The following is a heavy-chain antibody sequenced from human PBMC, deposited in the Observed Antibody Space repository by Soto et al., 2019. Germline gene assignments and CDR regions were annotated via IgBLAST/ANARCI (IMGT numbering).Heavy chain of an antibody. CDR1: GFTFSSYA. V-gene: IGHV3-23*01. Sequence: EVQLLESGGGLVQPGGSMRLSCAASGFTFSSYAMSWVRQAPGKGLEWVSAISGSGGSTYYAASVKGRFTISRDNSKNTLYLQMNSLRAEDTAVYYCAKTDVLRYFDWPTPDYWGQGTLVTVSS. D-gene: IGHD3-9*01. CDR2: ISGSGGST. CDR3: AKTDVLRYFDWPTPDY. J-gene: IGHJ4*02.